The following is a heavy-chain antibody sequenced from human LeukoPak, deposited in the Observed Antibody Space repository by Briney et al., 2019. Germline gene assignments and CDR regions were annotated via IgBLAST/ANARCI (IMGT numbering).Heavy chain of an antibody. V-gene: IGHV3-23*01. J-gene: IGHJ4*02. CDR2: ISGSDPGT. CDR1: GFNFRTYA. D-gene: IGHD3-10*01. CDR3: AKGSYGSGSYVDY. Sequence: GGSLRLSCAASGFNFRTYAMSWVRQAPGKGLEWVSAISGSDPGTYHADSVKGRFTISRDNSKNMLFLQMNSLRAEDTALYYCAKGSYGSGSYVDYWGQGTLITVSS.